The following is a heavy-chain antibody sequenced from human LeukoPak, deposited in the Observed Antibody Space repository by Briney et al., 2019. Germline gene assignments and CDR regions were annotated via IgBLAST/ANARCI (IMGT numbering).Heavy chain of an antibody. D-gene: IGHD4-23*01. CDR1: GFTFSSYG. J-gene: IGHJ3*02. CDR3: AKVGHDYGGKSAFDI. V-gene: IGHV3-30*02. CDR2: IRYDGSNK. Sequence: GGSLRLSCAASGFTFSSYGMHWVRQAPGKGLEWVAFIRYDGSNKYYADSVKGRFTISRDNSKNTLYLQMNSLRAEDTAVYYCAKVGHDYGGKSAFDIWGQGTMVTVSS.